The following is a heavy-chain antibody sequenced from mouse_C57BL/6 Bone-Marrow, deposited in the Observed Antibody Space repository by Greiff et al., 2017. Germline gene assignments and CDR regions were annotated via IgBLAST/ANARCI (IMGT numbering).Heavy chain of an antibody. CDR2: ISPRSGNT. J-gene: IGHJ2*01. CDR3: ARVSYYGSSDYLDY. CDR1: GYPFTSYG. D-gene: IGHD1-1*01. V-gene: IGHV1-81*01. Sequence: QGVESGAELARPGASVKLSCKASGYPFTSYGISWVKQRTGQGLEWIGEISPRSGNTYYNEKVKGKATLTADKSSSTEYMGLRGLTSEVSVVYFCARVSYYGSSDYLDYWGQGTTLTVSS.